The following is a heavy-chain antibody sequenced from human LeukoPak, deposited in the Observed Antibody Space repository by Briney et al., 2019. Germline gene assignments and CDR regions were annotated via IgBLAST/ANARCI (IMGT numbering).Heavy chain of an antibody. J-gene: IGHJ4*02. V-gene: IGHV3-11*01. D-gene: IGHD5-24*01. CDR3: ARERERDLYYLEF. Sequence: PWGSLRLSCAASGFTFSDYYMNWIRQAPGKGLEWISYISTTSKTVYYADSVKGRFTISRDNTRNTVFLQMDNLGAEDTAVFYCARERERDLYYLEFWGQGTLVTVSS. CDR1: GFTFSDYY. CDR2: ISTTSKTV.